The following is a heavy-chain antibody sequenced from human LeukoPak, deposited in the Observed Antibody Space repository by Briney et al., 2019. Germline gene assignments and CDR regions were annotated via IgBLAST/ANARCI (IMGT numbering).Heavy chain of an antibody. CDR3: AQIPFRSGDYHFDY. Sequence: GGSLRLSCAASGFTFNIYAMSWVRQTPGKGLEWVSTISGSGTSTYYADSVKGWFTVSRDNSKNTLHLQMKSLSAADTAVYYCAQIPFRSGDYHFDYWGQGTLLTVSS. CDR2: ISGSGTST. D-gene: IGHD3-3*01. CDR1: GFTFNIYA. V-gene: IGHV3-23*01. J-gene: IGHJ4*02.